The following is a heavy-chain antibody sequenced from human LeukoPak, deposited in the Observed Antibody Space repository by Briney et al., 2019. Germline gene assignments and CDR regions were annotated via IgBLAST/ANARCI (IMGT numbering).Heavy chain of an antibody. V-gene: IGHV3-30*18. J-gene: IGHJ3*02. CDR3: AKDLGQSSGWFDAFDI. Sequence: PGGSLRLSCAASGFTFSSYGMHWVRQAPGKGLEWVAVISYDGSNKYYADSVKGRFTISRDNSKNTLYLQMNSLRAEDTAVYYCAKDLGQSSGWFDAFDIWGRGTMVTVSS. CDR1: GFTFSSYG. D-gene: IGHD6-19*01. CDR2: ISYDGSNK.